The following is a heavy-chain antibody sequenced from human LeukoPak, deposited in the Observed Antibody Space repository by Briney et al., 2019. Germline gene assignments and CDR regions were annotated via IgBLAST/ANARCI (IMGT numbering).Heavy chain of an antibody. Sequence: GASVKVSCKSSGYSFSTYAMHWVRQAPGQRPEWLGWINAGNGNTKYSQRFQGRVTITRDTSASTVYMELSGLRSEDTAVYYCARDQGSWSIYDFWGQGTLVTVS. CDR2: INAGNGNT. CDR1: GYSFSTYA. D-gene: IGHD6-13*01. CDR3: ARDQGSWSIYDF. V-gene: IGHV1-3*01. J-gene: IGHJ4*02.